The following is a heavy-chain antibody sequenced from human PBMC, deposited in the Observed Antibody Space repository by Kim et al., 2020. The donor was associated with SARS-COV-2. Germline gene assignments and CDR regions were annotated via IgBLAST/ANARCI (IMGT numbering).Heavy chain of an antibody. CDR1: GFTFSSYW. J-gene: IGHJ4*02. CDR2: IKQDGSEK. Sequence: GGSLRLSCAASGFTFSSYWMSWVRQAPGKGLEWVANIKQDGSEKYYVDSVKGRFTISRDNAKNSLYLQMNSLRAEDTAVYYCAREGIAVAGGLDYWGQGTLRTVSS. D-gene: IGHD6-19*01. CDR3: AREGIAVAGGLDY. V-gene: IGHV3-7*01.